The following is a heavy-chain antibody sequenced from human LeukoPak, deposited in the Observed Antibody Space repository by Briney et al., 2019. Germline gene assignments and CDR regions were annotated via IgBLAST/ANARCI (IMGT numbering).Heavy chain of an antibody. CDR1: GGSISRSSYY. CDR2: IYYSGST. D-gene: IGHD1-26*01. CDR3: ARLSGSDSYYYYYMDV. J-gene: IGHJ6*03. Sequence: PSETLSLTCTVSGGSISRSSYYWGWIRQPPGKGLEWIGSIYYSGSTYYNPSLKSRVTISVDTSKNQFSLKLSSVTAADTAVYSCARLSGSDSYYYYYMDVWGKGTTVTVSS. V-gene: IGHV4-39*01.